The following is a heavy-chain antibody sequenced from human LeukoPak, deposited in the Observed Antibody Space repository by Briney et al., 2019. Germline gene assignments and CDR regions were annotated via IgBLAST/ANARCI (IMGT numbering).Heavy chain of an antibody. CDR1: GFTFSGYA. CDR3: ANSPYYYDSSGYHDY. J-gene: IGHJ4*02. Sequence: GGSLRLSCAASGFTFSGYAMSWVRQAPGKGLEWVSAISDSGNSTYYADSVKGRFTISRDNSKNTLYLQMNSLRAEDTAVYYCANSPYYYDSSGYHDYWGQGTLVTVSS. CDR2: ISDSGNST. D-gene: IGHD3-22*01. V-gene: IGHV3-23*01.